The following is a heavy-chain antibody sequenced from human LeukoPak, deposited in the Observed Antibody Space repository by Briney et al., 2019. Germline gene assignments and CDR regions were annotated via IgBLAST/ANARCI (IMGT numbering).Heavy chain of an antibody. CDR2: INPSGGST. J-gene: IGHJ6*02. Sequence: ASVTVSRKASGYTFTSYYMHWVRQAPGQGLEWMGIINPSGGSTSYAQKFQGRVTMTRDTSTSTVYMELSSLRSEDTAVYYCARDGARLSTPYYYYYYGMDVWGQGTTVTVSS. CDR1: GYTFTSYY. V-gene: IGHV1-46*01. D-gene: IGHD5-12*01. CDR3: ARDGARLSTPYYYYYYGMDV.